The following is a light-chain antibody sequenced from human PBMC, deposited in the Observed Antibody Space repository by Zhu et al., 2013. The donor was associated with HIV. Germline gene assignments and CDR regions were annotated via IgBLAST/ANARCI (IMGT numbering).Light chain of an antibody. Sequence: EIVVTQSPGTLSLSPGERATLSCKVSQRISSSYIAWYQHRPGQAPRLLIYGASTRATGIPARFSGSGSGTEFTLTISSLQSEDFAVYYCQQYGSSPWTFGQGTKVEIK. CDR1: QRISSSY. CDR2: GAS. V-gene: IGKV3-20*01. J-gene: IGKJ1*01. CDR3: QQYGSSPWT.